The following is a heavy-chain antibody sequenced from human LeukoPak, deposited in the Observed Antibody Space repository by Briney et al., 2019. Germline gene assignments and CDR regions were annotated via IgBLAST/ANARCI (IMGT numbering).Heavy chain of an antibody. CDR1: GFTFSSYD. J-gene: IGHJ6*02. CDR2: IGTAGDT. CDR3: ARAYAGFDYYYYGMDV. Sequence: GGSLRLSCAASGFTFSSYDMHWVRQATGKGLEWVSAIGTAGDTYYPGSVKGRFTISRENAKNSLYLQVNSLRAGDTAVYYCARAYAGFDYYYYGMDVWGQGTTVTVSS. D-gene: IGHD3-10*01. V-gene: IGHV3-13*01.